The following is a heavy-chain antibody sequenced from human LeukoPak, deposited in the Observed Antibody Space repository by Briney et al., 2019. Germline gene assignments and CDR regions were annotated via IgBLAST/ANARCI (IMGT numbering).Heavy chain of an antibody. J-gene: IGHJ2*01. V-gene: IGHV3-33*01. D-gene: IGHD2-2*01. CDR3: VAVLVPAAFWHFDV. CDR1: GFPFSQHG. CDR2: IWVDGTRK. Sequence: PRTSLRLSCATSGFPFSQHGYHWVRQAPGKGLEWTAVIWVDGTRKYYADSVEGRFTISRDNSKSTLYLQIDSLRPEDTAVYYCVAVLVPAAFWHFDVWGRGTQVTVSS.